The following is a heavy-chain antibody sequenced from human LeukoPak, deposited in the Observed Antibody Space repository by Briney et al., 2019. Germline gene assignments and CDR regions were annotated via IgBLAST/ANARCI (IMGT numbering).Heavy chain of an antibody. CDR1: GFSFNKYA. J-gene: IGHJ4*02. Sequence: GGSLRLSCVGSGFSFNKYAASWVRQAPGKGLEWVAGMTGGGATYHADSVKGWFVISRDNSKNTVYLQMNSLRAEDTALYFCAKDKIVGDGRWDFDYWGQGTLVTVSS. CDR3: AKDKIVGDGRWDFDY. D-gene: IGHD3-10*01. V-gene: IGHV3-23*01. CDR2: MTGGGAT.